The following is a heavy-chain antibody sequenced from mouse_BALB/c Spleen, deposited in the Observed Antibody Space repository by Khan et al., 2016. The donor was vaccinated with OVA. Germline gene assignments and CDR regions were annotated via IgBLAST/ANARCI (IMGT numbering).Heavy chain of an antibody. CDR1: GFTFSDYG. CDR2: ISNLAYSI. CDR3: ARSWAMDY. V-gene: IGHV5-15*02. J-gene: IGHJ4*01. Sequence: EVELVESGGGLVQPGGSRKLSCAASGFTFSDYGMAWVRQAPGKGSEWVAFISNLAYSIYYADTVTGRFTISRENAKNTLYLEMSSMRSEDTAMYNCARSWAMDYWGQGTSVTVSS.